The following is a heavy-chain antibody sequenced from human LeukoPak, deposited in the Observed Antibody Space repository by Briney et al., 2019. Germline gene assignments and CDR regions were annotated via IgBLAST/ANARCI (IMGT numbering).Heavy chain of an antibody. J-gene: IGHJ4*02. CDR2: ITGSGSGT. Sequence: PGGSLRLSCAASGFTFSSYAMSWVRQAPGKGLEWVSGITGSGSGTYYADSVKGQFTISRDNAKNTLYLQMNSLRVEDTAVYYCAKEGSGDSSGYYSVFDYWGQGTLVTVSS. CDR3: AKEGSGDSSGYYSVFDY. D-gene: IGHD3-22*01. CDR1: GFTFSSYA. V-gene: IGHV3-23*01.